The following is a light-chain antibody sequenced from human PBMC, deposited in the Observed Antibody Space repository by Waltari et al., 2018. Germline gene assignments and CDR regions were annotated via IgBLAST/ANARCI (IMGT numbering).Light chain of an antibody. CDR3: MQGTHWPYT. CDR1: QSIVYSDGNIY. V-gene: IGKV2-30*01. J-gene: IGKJ2*01. Sequence: DIVMTQSPLSLPVTPGEPASISCKFSQSIVYSDGNIYLNWIQQRPGQSPRRLINKVSTRDSGVPDRFSGSGSGTDFTLKISSVEAEDVGVYYCMQGTHWPYTFGQGTKLEIK. CDR2: KVS.